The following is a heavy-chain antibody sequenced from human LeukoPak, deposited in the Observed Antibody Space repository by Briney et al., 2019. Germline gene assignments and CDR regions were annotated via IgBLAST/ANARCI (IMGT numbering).Heavy chain of an antibody. V-gene: IGHV4-39*07. CDR1: GGSISSSSYY. Sequence: SETLSLTCTVSGGSISSSSYYWGWIRQPPGKGLEWIGSIYYSGSTYYNPSLKSRVTISVDTSKNQFSLKLSSVTAADTAVYYCARGRAASTLWGQGTMVTVSS. J-gene: IGHJ3*01. CDR3: ARGRAASTL. CDR2: IYYSGST.